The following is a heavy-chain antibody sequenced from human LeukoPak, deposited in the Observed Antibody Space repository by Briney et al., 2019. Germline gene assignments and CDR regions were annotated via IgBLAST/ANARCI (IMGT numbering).Heavy chain of an antibody. Sequence: GRSLRLSCAASGFAFSRHGIHWVRQAPGKGLEWVSVISYDGSNKYYADSVKGRFTISRDNSKNTLYLQMNSPRAEDTAAYYCAKDRLWFGEFLYYFDYWGQGTLVTVSS. CDR3: AKDRLWFGEFLYYFDY. CDR2: ISYDGSNK. CDR1: GFAFSRHG. V-gene: IGHV3-30*18. D-gene: IGHD3-10*01. J-gene: IGHJ4*02.